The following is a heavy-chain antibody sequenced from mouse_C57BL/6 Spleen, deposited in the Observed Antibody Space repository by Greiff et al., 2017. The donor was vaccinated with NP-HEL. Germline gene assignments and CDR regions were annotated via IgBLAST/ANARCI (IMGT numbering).Heavy chain of an antibody. CDR1: GYTFTDYY. CDR2: INPYNGGT. D-gene: IGHD2-4*01. Sequence: EVKLQESGPVLVKPGASVKMSCKASGYTFTDYYMNWVKQSHGKSLEWIGVINPYNGGTSYNQKFKGKATLTVDKSSSTAYMELNSLTSEDSAVYYCARRSIYYDYDYWGQGTTLTVSS. J-gene: IGHJ2*01. V-gene: IGHV1-19*01. CDR3: ARRSIYYDYDY.